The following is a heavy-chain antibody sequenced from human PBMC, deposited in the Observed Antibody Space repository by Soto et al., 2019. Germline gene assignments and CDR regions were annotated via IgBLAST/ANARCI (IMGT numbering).Heavy chain of an antibody. CDR3: ERESTEGVFDI. CDR1: GGSISSYY. V-gene: IGHV4-59*01. D-gene: IGHD2-8*01. J-gene: IGHJ3*02. CDR2: IYYSGST. Sequence: ASETLSRTCTVSGGSISSYYWSWIRQPPGKGLEWIGYIYYSGSTNYNPSLKSRVTISVDASKNQFSLKLSSVTAADTAVYYCERESTEGVFDIWGQGTMVTVSS.